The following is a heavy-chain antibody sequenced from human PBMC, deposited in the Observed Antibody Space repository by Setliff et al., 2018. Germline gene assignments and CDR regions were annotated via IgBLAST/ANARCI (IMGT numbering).Heavy chain of an antibody. D-gene: IGHD3-22*01. CDR2: IYYSGST. J-gene: IGHJ4*02. Sequence: PSETLSLTCTLSGDSISRSTYYWGWIRQPPGKGLEWIGSIYYSGSTYYNPSLKSRVTISVDTSKNQFSLKLSSVTAADTAVYYCASLPYYDSSGYSLSYYWGQGTLVTVSS. V-gene: IGHV4-39*01. CDR1: GDSISRSTYY. CDR3: ASLPYYDSSGYSLSYY.